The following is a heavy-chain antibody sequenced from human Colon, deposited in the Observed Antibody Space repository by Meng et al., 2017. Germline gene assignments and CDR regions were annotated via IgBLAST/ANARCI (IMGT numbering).Heavy chain of an antibody. D-gene: IGHD5-24*01. Sequence: GESLKISCAASGFTFSSHAMNWVRQAPGRGLEWVSGISGSGGRTDYADSVKGRFTISRDNSNNMLYLQMSSLRAEDTAIYYCARRRRDGYNSEIDSWGQGTLVTVSS. CDR3: ARRRRDGYNSEIDS. J-gene: IGHJ4*02. CDR2: ISGSGGRT. V-gene: IGHV3-23*01. CDR1: GFTFSSHA.